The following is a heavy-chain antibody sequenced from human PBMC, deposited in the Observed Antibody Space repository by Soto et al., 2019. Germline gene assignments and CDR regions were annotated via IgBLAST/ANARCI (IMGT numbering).Heavy chain of an antibody. J-gene: IGHJ4*02. CDR2: IWHDGFNK. D-gene: IGHD3-10*01. CDR1: AFTLGNYG. V-gene: IGHV3-33*01. Sequence: GGSRRLAWAPAAFTLGNYGMHWVRQAPIKGLDLVAGIWHDGFNKLYEDSVKGRFAISRDNSQNALYLQRSRLRADDTALSSCARDDVTAVTSPGYFNYCGKGTPVTVSS. CDR3: ARDDVTAVTSPGYFNY.